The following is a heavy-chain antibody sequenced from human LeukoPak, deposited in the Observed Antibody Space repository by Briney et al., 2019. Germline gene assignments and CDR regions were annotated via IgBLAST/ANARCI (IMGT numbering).Heavy chain of an antibody. CDR2: ISGSGGST. D-gene: IGHD6-19*01. J-gene: IGHJ4*02. V-gene: IGHV3-23*01. Sequence: PGGSLRLSCAPSGFTFSSYAMSWVRQAPGKGLERVSAISGSGGSTYYADSVKGRFTISRDNPKNTLYLQMNSLRAEDTAVYYCARNIAVAGKRDYWGQGTLVTVSS. CDR3: ARNIAVAGKRDY. CDR1: GFTFSSYA.